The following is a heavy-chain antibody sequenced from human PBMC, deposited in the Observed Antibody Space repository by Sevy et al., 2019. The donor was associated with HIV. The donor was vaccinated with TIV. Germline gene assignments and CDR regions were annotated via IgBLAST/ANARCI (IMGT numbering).Heavy chain of an antibody. D-gene: IGHD2-21*01. V-gene: IGHV3-53*01. J-gene: IGHJ6*02. CDR2: IYSGGNT. Sequence: GGSLRLSCTASGFTFGDYAMIWVRQAPGKGLEWVPIIYSGGNTYYADSVKGRFTISRDISKNTLYLQMNSLRAEDTAVYYCASDLGVDYYGMDVWGQGTTVTVSS. CDR3: ASDLGVDYYGMDV. CDR1: GFTFGDYA.